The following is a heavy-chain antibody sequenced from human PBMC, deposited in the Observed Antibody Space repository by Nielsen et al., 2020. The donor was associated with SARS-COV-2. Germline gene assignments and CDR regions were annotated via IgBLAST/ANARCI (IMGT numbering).Heavy chain of an antibody. D-gene: IGHD3-16*01. CDR3: VRGLQVPNGFAHR. CDR2: INSDGSRT. J-gene: IGHJ4*02. V-gene: IGHV3-74*01. CDR1: AFTLSTYW. Sequence: GGSLRLSCEASAFTLSTYWMHWVSQAQGKGLVWVSRINSDGSRTSYADSVKGRFTISRDNAKNTLYLQINSLRAEDTAVYYCVRGLQVPNGFAHRWCQGTLVTVSS.